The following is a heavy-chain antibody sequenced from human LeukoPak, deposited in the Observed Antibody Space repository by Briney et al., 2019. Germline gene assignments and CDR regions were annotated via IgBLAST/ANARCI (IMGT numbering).Heavy chain of an antibody. CDR2: INPSGGST. J-gene: IGHJ3*02. D-gene: IGHD3-9*01. CDR1: GYTFTSFY. V-gene: IGHV1-46*01. Sequence: GASVKVSCKASGYTFTSFYIHWVRQAPGQGLEWMGMINPSGGSTSYAQKFQGRVTVTRDTSTSTVYMELSSLRSEDTAMYYCARESDWLLSHDAFDIWGQGTMVTVSS. CDR3: ARESDWLLSHDAFDI.